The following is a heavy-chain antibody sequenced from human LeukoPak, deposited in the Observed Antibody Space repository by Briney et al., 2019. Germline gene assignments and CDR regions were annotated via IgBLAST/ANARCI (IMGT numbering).Heavy chain of an antibody. CDR3: ARDQNRMTTVTTFAFDI. J-gene: IGHJ3*02. CDR1: GGTFSSYA. CDR2: IIPIFGTA. D-gene: IGHD4-17*01. V-gene: IGHV1-69*05. Sequence: GASVKVSCKASGGTFSSYAISWVRQAPGQGLDWMGGIIPIFGTANYAQKFQGRVTITTDESTSTAYIELSSLRSEDTAVYYCARDQNRMTTVTTFAFDIWGQGTMVTVSS.